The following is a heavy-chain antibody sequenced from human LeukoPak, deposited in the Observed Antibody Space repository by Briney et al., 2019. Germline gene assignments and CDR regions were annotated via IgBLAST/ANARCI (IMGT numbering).Heavy chain of an antibody. CDR2: ITGSGDYT. V-gene: IGHV3-23*01. D-gene: IGHD3-10*01. Sequence: GGSLSLSCAASGFSVTSYDMTWIRQAPGTGQKWVSGITGSGDYTNYADSVKGRFTISRDNSKNTLYLQMNSLRAEDTAVYYCAKTYGSGSRYYFDYWGQGTLVTVSS. CDR3: AKTYGSGSRYYFDY. CDR1: GFSVTSYD. J-gene: IGHJ4*02.